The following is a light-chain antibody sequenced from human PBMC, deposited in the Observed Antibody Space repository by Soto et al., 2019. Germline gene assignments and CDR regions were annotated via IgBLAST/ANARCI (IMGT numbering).Light chain of an antibody. V-gene: IGLV2-8*01. J-gene: IGLJ1*01. Sequence: SALTQPPSASGSPGQSVAISCTGTSSGVGGYNYVSWYQQHPGKAPKLMIYEVNKRPSGVPDRFSGSKSGNTASLTVSGLQAEDEADYYCSSYAGSSNVFGTGTKVTV. CDR2: EVN. CDR3: SSYAGSSNV. CDR1: SSGVGGYNY.